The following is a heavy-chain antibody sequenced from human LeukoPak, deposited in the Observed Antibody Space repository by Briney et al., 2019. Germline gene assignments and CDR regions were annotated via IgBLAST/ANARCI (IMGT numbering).Heavy chain of an antibody. CDR2: MNPNSGNT. D-gene: IGHD6-13*01. Sequence: ASVKVSCKASGYTFTSYDINWVRQATGQGLEWMGWMNPNSGNTGYAQKFQGRVTMTRNTSISTAYMELSSLRSEDTAVYYCASRSIAAAGVSWFDPWGQGTLVTVSS. CDR1: GYTFTSYD. V-gene: IGHV1-8*01. CDR3: ASRSIAAAGVSWFDP. J-gene: IGHJ5*02.